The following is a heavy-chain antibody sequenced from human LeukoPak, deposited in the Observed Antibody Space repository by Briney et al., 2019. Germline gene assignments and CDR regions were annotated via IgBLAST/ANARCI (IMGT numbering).Heavy chain of an antibody. CDR3: AKDEVLMTGYSSGWPDYYYYYGMDV. CDR1: GSTFSSYG. V-gene: IGHV3-30*18. J-gene: IGHJ6*02. CDR2: ISYDGSNK. Sequence: GGSLRLSCAASGSTFSSYGMHWVRQAPGKGLEWVAVISYDGSNKYYADSVKGRFTISRDNSKNTLYLQMNSLRAEDTAVYYCAKDEVLMTGYSSGWPDYYYYYGMDVWGQGTTVTVSS. D-gene: IGHD6-19*01.